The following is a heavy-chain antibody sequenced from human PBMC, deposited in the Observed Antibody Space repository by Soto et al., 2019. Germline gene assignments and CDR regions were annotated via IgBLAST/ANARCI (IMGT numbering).Heavy chain of an antibody. CDR2: ISYDGSNK. V-gene: IGHV3-30-3*01. D-gene: IGHD2-2*01. Sequence: QVQLVESGGGVVQPGRSLRLSCAASGFTFSSYAMHWVRQAPGKGLEWVAVISYDGSNKYYADSVKGRFTISRDNSKNTLYLQMNSLRAEDTAVYYCAREGGCSSTSCYFYYYYGMDVW. CDR3: AREGGCSSTSCYFYYYYGMDV. CDR1: GFTFSSYA. J-gene: IGHJ6*01.